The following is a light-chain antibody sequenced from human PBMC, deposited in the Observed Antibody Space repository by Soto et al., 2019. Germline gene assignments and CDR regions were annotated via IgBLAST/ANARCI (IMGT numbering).Light chain of an antibody. CDR1: SSNIGGRYD. CDR2: GNS. Sequence: QSVLTQPPSVSGAPGQRVTISCTGSSSNIGGRYDVNWYHQLPGTAPKLLIYGNSNRPSGVPDRFSGSKSGTSASLAIAGLQAEDGADYYCQSFDSSLGAWVFGGGTKLTVL. J-gene: IGLJ3*02. V-gene: IGLV1-40*01. CDR3: QSFDSSLGAWV.